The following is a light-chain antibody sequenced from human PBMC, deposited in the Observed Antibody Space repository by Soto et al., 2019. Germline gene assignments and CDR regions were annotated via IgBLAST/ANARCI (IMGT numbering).Light chain of an antibody. V-gene: IGLV2-14*01. J-gene: IGLJ2*01. CDR3: SSYTPNNPVV. CDR2: EVN. Sequence: QSALTQAASVSESPGQSISLSCGGTSTDVGSHNYVSWYQQHPGKAPKLIIFEVNNRPSGVSHRFSGSKSVNTASLTISDLQGEDEADYYCSSYTPNNPVVFGGGTKLTVL. CDR1: STDVGSHNY.